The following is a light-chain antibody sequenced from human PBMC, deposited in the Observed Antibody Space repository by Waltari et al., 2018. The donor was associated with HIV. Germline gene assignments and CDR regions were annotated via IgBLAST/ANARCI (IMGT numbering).Light chain of an antibody. Sequence: SYELTQPPSVSVSPGQTARITCSGDALPKKYAYWYQQKSGQAPVLVIYEDSKRPSGNPERCSGSSSGTMATVTIRGAQVEDEADYYCYSTDSSGNHGVFGTGTTVTVL. CDR2: EDS. V-gene: IGLV3-10*01. CDR3: YSTDSSGNHGV. J-gene: IGLJ1*01. CDR1: ALPKKY.